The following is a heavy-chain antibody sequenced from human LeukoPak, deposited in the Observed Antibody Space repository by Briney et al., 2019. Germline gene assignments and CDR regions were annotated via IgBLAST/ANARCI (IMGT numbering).Heavy chain of an antibody. D-gene: IGHD2-15*01. CDR3: ARGSRYCSGGSCYVDYGMDV. J-gene: IGHJ6*02. CDR2: IWYDGSNK. CDR1: GFTFSSYG. Sequence: GGSLRLSCAASGFTFSSYGMHWVRQAPGKGLEWVAVIWYDGSNKYYADSVKGRFTISRNNSKNTLYLQMNSLRAEDTAVYYCARGSRYCSGGSCYVDYGMDVWGQGTTVTVSS. V-gene: IGHV3-33*01.